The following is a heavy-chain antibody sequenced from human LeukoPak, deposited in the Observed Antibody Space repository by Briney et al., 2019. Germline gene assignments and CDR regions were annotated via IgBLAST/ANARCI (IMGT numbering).Heavy chain of an antibody. J-gene: IGHJ4*02. CDR3: ARDVGYSSSSGAFDY. D-gene: IGHD6-6*01. CDR2: INHSGST. Sequence: SETLSLTCAVYGGSFSGYYWSWIRQPPGKGLEWIGEINHSGSTNYNPSLKSRVTISVDTSKNQFSLKLSSVTAADTAVYYCARDVGYSSSSGAFDYWGQGTLVTVSS. V-gene: IGHV4-34*01. CDR1: GGSFSGYY.